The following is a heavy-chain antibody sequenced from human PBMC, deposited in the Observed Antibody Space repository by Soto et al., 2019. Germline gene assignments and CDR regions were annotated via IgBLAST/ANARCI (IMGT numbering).Heavy chain of an antibody. CDR1: GGSFSGYY. D-gene: IGHD2-2*01. J-gene: IGHJ4*02. CDR3: ARTFRDIVVVPAASAPFDY. V-gene: IGHV4-34*01. CDR2: INHSGST. Sequence: PSETLSLTGAVYGGSFSGYYWSWIRQPPGKGLEWIGEINHSGSTNYNPSLKSRVTISVDTSKNQFSLKLSSVTAADTAVYYCARTFRDIVVVPAASAPFDYWGQGTLVTVSS.